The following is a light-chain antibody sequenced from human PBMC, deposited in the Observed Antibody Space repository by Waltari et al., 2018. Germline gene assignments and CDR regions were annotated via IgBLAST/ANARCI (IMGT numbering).Light chain of an antibody. V-gene: IGLV2-14*01. CDR3: SSYTTSSAPGV. CDR1: DRDVGASDF. Sequence: QSALTQPASVSGSPGQSITISCSGTDRDVGASDFFSWYQQHPGKAPHLIIYEVSNRPSGISNRFSASKSGNTASLTISGLQAEDEADYYCSSYTTSSAPGVFGTGTRVTVL. CDR2: EVS. J-gene: IGLJ1*01.